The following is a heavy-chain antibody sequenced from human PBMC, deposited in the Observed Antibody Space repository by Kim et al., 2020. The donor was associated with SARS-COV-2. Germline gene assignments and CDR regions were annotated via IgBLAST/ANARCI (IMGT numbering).Heavy chain of an antibody. J-gene: IGHJ3*02. D-gene: IGHD3-10*01. CDR2: INHSGST. CDR1: GGSFSGYY. CDR3: ARTRRLTMVRGPKQPRDAFDI. Sequence: SETLSLTCAVYGGSFSGYYWSWIRQPPGKGLEWIGEINHSGSTNYNPSLKSRVTISVDTSKNKFSLKLSSVTAADTAVYYCARTRRLTMVRGPKQPRDAFDIWGQGTMVTVSS. V-gene: IGHV4-34*01.